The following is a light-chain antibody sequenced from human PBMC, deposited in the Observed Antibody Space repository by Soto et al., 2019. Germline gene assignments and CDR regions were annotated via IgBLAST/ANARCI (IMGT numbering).Light chain of an antibody. J-gene: IGKJ5*01. CDR2: GAS. CDR3: QQHNDWPT. CDR1: QSVSSN. V-gene: IGKV3-15*01. Sequence: EIGMTQSPATLSVSPGERATLSCRASQSVSSNLAWYQQKPGQAPRLLIYGASTRATGILARFSGSGSGTEFILTISSVESEDFAIYYCQQHNDWPTFGQGTRLEI.